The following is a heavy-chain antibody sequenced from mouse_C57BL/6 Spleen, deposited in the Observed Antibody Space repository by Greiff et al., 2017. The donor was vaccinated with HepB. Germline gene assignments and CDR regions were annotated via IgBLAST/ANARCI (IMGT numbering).Heavy chain of an antibody. CDR1: GYTFTSYW. J-gene: IGHJ4*01. D-gene: IGHD2-4*01. V-gene: IGHV1-55*01. CDR2: IYPGSGST. CDR3: ARYDYDVYYAMDY. Sequence: QVQLQQPGAELVKPGASVKMSCKASGYTFTSYWITWVKQRPGQGLEWIGDIYPGSGSTNYNEKFKSKATLTVDTSSSTAYMQLSSLTSEDSAVYYCARYDYDVYYAMDYWGQGTSVTVSS.